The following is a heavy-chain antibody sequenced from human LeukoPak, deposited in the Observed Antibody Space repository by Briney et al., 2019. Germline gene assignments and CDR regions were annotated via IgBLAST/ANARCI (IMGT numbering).Heavy chain of an antibody. V-gene: IGHV3-64*01. CDR1: GFTFSSYY. Sequence: GGSLRLSCAASGFTFSSYYMHWVRQAPGKGLEYVSAISPSGVSTYYTNSMKGRFTISRDNSKNTLFLQMGSLTAEDMAVYYCARGLYYGSGQYYFDYWGQGTLVTVSS. J-gene: IGHJ4*02. D-gene: IGHD3-10*01. CDR2: ISPSGVST. CDR3: ARGLYYGSGQYYFDY.